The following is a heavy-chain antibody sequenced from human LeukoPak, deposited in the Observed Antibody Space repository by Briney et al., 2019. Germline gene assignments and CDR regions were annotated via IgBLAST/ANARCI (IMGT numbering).Heavy chain of an antibody. CDR3: ARPLDSSNNYFDY. J-gene: IGHJ4*02. Sequence: GGPLRLSCEGSAFIFSGHWMNWVRQAPGKGLEWVSFISSSSNYMSYADSVKGRFTISRDNAKNSLYLQMNSLRAEDTAVYYCARPLDSSNNYFDYWGQGTLVTVSA. D-gene: IGHD6-13*01. V-gene: IGHV3-21*01. CDR2: ISSSSNYM. CDR1: AFIFSGHW.